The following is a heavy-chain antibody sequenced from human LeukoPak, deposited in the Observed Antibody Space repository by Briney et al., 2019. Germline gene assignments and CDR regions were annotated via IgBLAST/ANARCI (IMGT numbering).Heavy chain of an antibody. CDR1: GGSISSASSF. Sequence: TSETLSLTCTVSGGSISSASSFWGWIRQPPGKGLEWIGTLYYGGSTYYNASLKSRVTISVDTSKNQFSLKLSSVTAADTAVYYCARTGYSSSLYFYWGQGTLVTVSS. CDR3: ARTGYSSSLYFY. D-gene: IGHD6-13*01. V-gene: IGHV4-39*07. CDR2: LYYGGST. J-gene: IGHJ4*02.